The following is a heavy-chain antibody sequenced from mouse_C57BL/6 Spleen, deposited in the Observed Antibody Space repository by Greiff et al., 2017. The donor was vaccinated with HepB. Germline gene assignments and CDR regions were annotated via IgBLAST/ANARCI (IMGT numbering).Heavy chain of an antibody. CDR3: ALSFIKGFDY. D-gene: IGHD1-1*01. J-gene: IGHJ2*01. CDR1: GYTFNSYW. V-gene: IGHV1-50*01. Sequence: QVQLQQPGAELVKPGASVKLSCKASGYTFNSYWMQWVKQRPGQGLEWIGEIDPSDSYTNYNQKFKGKATLTVDTSSSTAYMQLSSLTSEDSAVYYCALSFIKGFDYSFQGTTLTVSS. CDR2: IDPSDSYT.